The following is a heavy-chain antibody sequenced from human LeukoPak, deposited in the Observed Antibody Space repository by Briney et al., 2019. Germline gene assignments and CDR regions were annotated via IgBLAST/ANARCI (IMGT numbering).Heavy chain of an antibody. V-gene: IGHV1-69*05. D-gene: IGHD3-22*01. CDR1: GGTFSSYA. J-gene: IGHJ5*02. Sequence: GASVKVSCKASGGTFSSYAISWVRQAPGQGLEWMGGIIPIFGTANYAQKFQGRVTVTTDESTSTAYMELSSLRSEDTAVYYCARVVGTYYYDSSGDNWFDPWGQGTLVTVSS. CDR2: IIPIFGTA. CDR3: ARVVGTYYYDSSGDNWFDP.